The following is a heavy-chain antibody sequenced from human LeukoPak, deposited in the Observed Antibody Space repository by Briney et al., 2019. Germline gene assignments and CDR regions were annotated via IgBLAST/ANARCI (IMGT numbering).Heavy chain of an antibody. V-gene: IGHV3-30*18. J-gene: IGHJ4*02. CDR2: ISYDGSNK. D-gene: IGHD6-13*01. CDR3: AKVMDSSSWRLPCFDY. CDR1: GFTLSSYG. Sequence: GGSLRLSCAASGFTLSSYGMHWVRQAPGKGVEGVAVISYDGSNKYYADSVKGRFTISRDNSKNTLYLQMNSLRAEDTAVYYCAKVMDSSSWRLPCFDYWGQGTLVTVSS.